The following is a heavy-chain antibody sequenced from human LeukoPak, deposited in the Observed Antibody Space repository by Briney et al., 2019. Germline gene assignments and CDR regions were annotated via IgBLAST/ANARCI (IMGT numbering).Heavy chain of an antibody. D-gene: IGHD4-11*01. CDR3: ARVASKYMDV. J-gene: IGHJ6*03. Sequence: ASVKVSCKASGGTFSSYSISWVRQAPGQGLEWMGGIIPIFGTANYAQKFQGRVTITADESTSTAYMELSSLRSEDTAVYYCARVASKYMDVWGKGTTVTVSS. CDR2: IIPIFGTA. CDR1: GGTFSSYS. V-gene: IGHV1-69*13.